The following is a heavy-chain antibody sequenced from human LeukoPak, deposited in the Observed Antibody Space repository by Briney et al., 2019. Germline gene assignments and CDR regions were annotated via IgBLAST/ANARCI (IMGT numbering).Heavy chain of an antibody. CDR2: INHSGST. D-gene: IGHD2-21*02. V-gene: IGHV4-34*01. J-gene: IGHJ6*02. Sequence: PSETLSLTCAVYGGSFSGYYWSWIREPPGKGLAWIGEINHSGSTNYNPSLKSRVTISVDTSNNQFSLKLSSVTAADTAVYYCAGGRAYCGGDCYPYYYYGMDVWGQGTTVTVSS. CDR3: AGGRAYCGGDCYPYYYYGMDV. CDR1: GGSFSGYY.